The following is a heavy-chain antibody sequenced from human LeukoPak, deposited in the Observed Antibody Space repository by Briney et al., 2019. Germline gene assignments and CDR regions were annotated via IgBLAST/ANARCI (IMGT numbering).Heavy chain of an antibody. Sequence: PGGSLRLSCAASGFTFSAYWMYWVRQAPGKVLVWVSRINNDGSSTAYADYVKGRFTISRDNAKNTLYLQVDSLRAEDTAVYYCARVGVGTTFDYWGQGTLVTVSS. CDR3: ARVGVGTTFDY. V-gene: IGHV3-74*01. CDR2: INNDGSST. D-gene: IGHD1-26*01. CDR1: GFTFSAYW. J-gene: IGHJ4*02.